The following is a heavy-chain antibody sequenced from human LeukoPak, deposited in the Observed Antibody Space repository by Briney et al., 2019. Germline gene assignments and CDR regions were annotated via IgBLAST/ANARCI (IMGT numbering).Heavy chain of an antibody. Sequence: GGSLRLSCAASGFTFSSYSMNWVRQAPGKGLEWVANIKQDGSEKYYVDSVKGRFTISRDNAKNSLYLQMNSLRAEDTAVYYCARDSNNYYDSSGYLFDYWGQGTLVTVSS. D-gene: IGHD3-22*01. J-gene: IGHJ4*02. V-gene: IGHV3-7*01. CDR3: ARDSNNYYDSSGYLFDY. CDR1: GFTFSSYS. CDR2: IKQDGSEK.